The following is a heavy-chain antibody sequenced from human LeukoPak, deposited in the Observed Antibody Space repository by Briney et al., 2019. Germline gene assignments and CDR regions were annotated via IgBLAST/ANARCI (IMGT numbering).Heavy chain of an antibody. CDR1: GYTFSSYG. CDR2: IWYDGSNK. D-gene: IGHD6-13*01. Sequence: PGRSLRLSCAVSGYTFSSYGMHWVRQAPGKGLEWVAVIWYDGSNKYYADSVKGRFTISRDNSKNTLYLQINSLRAEDTAVYYCARSPGIASSFDYWGQGTLVTVSS. CDR3: ARSPGIASSFDY. J-gene: IGHJ4*02. V-gene: IGHV3-33*01.